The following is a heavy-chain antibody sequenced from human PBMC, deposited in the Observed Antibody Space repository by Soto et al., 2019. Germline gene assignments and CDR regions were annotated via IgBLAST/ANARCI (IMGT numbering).Heavy chain of an antibody. CDR2: IYYSGST. CDR1: GGSISSSSYY. CDR3: ARRCGTLFDG. D-gene: IGHD1-1*01. V-gene: IGHV4-39*01. J-gene: IGHJ4*02. Sequence: SETLSLTCTVSGGSISSSSYYWGWIRQPPGKGLEWIGSIYYSGSTYYNPSLKSRVTISVDTSKNQFSLKLSSVTAADTALYYCARRCGTLFDGWGKGTLVTVSS.